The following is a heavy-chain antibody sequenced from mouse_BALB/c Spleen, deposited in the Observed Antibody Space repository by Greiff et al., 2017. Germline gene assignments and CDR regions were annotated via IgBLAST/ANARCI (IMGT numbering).Heavy chain of an antibody. D-gene: IGHD1-1*01. V-gene: IGHV1-14*01. CDR2: INPYNDGT. CDR3: ARAPPYYYGSSYVSYHFDY. CDR1: GYTFTSYV. J-gene: IGHJ2*01. Sequence: EVQLQESGPELVKPGASVKMSCKASGYTFTSYVMYWVKQKPGQGLEWIGYINPYNDGTKYNEKFKGKDTLTSDKSSSTAYMELSSLTSEDSAIYYCARAPPYYYGSSYVSYHFDYWGQGTTLTVSS.